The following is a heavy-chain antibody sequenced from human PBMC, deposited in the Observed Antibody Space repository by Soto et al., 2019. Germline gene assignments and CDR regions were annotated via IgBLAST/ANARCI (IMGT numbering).Heavy chain of an antibody. J-gene: IGHJ4*02. V-gene: IGHV3-23*01. D-gene: IGHD3-22*01. CDR2: IRGNNGDT. Sequence: PGGSLRLSCAASGFTFSFCAMSWVRQAPGKGLEWVSSIRGNNGDTYYADSVKGRFTISRDNSKNTLYLQMNSLRVEDTAVYYCAKGHSDFYYDSDYCDQGALVTVSS. CDR3: AKGHSDFYYDSDY. CDR1: GFTFSFCA.